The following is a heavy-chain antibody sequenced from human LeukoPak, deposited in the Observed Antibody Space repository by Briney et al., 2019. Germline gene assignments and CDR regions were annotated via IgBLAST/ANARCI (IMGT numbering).Heavy chain of an antibody. CDR2: ISSSGSTI. Sequence: PGGSLRLSCLASGFNLDNYAMSWIRQAPGKGLEWVSYISSSGSTIYYADSVTGRFTISRDNAKNSPYLQMNSLRAEDTAVYYCARELTTGEGDYWGQGTLVTVSS. V-gene: IGHV3-11*01. J-gene: IGHJ4*02. CDR3: ARELTTGEGDY. D-gene: IGHD7-27*01. CDR1: GFNLDNYA.